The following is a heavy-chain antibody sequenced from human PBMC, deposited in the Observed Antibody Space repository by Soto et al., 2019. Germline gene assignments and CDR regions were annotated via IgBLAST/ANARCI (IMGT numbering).Heavy chain of an antibody. CDR2: LIPYNGDR. V-gene: IGHV1-18*01. J-gene: IGHJ5*02. CDR3: VRDASSGYRGWWDP. D-gene: IGHD5-12*01. Sequence: ASVKVSCKASGYTFTSYGISWVRQAPGQGLEWMGWLIPYNGDRIYAQKFQGRVILTTDTATNTAYMELGSLRSDDTAVYYCVRDASSGYRGWWDPWGQGTLVTVSS. CDR1: GYTFTSYG.